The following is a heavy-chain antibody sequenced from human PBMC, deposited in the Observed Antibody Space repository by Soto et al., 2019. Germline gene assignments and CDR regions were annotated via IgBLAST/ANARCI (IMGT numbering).Heavy chain of an antibody. D-gene: IGHD5-12*01. J-gene: IGHJ6*02. CDR3: VREWLLFNDRPHQYYGLDV. CDR2: IHPIVGST. Sequence: QVQLVQSGAEVKKPGASVKVSCRASGYTFTNYYMHWVRQAPGQGLEWMGIIHPIVGSTSYAKKFQGRVTLTRDTSTSTVYRELTSLRSDDTAVYYCVREWLLFNDRPHQYYGLDVWGQWTTVSVSS. CDR1: GYTFTNYY. V-gene: IGHV1-46*01.